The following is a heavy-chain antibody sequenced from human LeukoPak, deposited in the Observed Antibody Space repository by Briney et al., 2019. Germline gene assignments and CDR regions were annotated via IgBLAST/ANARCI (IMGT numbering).Heavy chain of an antibody. D-gene: IGHD6-25*01. J-gene: IGHJ4*02. CDR1: GFTFSSYA. V-gene: IGHV3-7*01. CDR2: IRQDGREK. CDR3: ARGTLITAGIDY. Sequence: GGSLRLSCAASGFTFSSYAMSWVRQAPGKGLEGVANIRQDGREKYYVDSVKGRFTISRDNAKNSLYLQMISLRADDSAVYYCARGTLITAGIDYWGQGTLVTVSS.